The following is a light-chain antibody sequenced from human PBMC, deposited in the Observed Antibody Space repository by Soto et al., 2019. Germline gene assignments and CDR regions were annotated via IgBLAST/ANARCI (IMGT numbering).Light chain of an antibody. CDR1: QGISSY. J-gene: IGKJ1*01. V-gene: IGKV1-8*01. CDR3: QQYYTYPWT. CDR2: ATS. Sequence: AIRMTQSPSSLSASAGDKVTITCRASQGISSYLAWFQQKPGRPPKLLMSATSTLQSHVRSRFSGSGSGTDSTLTIACLQSEDFATYYCQQYYTYPWTFGQGTNVEIK.